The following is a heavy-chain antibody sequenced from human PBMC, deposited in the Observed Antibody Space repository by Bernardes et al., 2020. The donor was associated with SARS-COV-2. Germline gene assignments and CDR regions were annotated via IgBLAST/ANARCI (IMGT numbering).Heavy chain of an antibody. V-gene: IGHV1-46*01. Sequence: ASMKVSCKASGYTFTSYYMHWVRQAPGQGLEWMGIINPSGGSTSYAQKFQGRVTMTRDTSTSTVYMELSSLRSEDTAVYYCARDWAPDPPFGELLVHYGMDVWGQGTTVTVSS. J-gene: IGHJ6*02. CDR1: GYTFTSYY. D-gene: IGHD3-10*01. CDR3: ARDWAPDPPFGELLVHYGMDV. CDR2: INPSGGST.